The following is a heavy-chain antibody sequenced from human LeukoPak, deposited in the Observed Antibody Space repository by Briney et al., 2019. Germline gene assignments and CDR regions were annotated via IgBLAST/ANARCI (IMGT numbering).Heavy chain of an antibody. D-gene: IGHD4-17*01. Sequence: SQTLSLTCTVSGGSISSGGYYWSWIRQHPGKGLEWIGYIYYSGSTYYNPSLKSRVTISVDTSKNQFPLKLSSVTAADTAVYYCAREPGGEDYGVDYWGQGTLVTVSS. CDR3: AREPGGEDYGVDY. CDR2: IYYSGST. V-gene: IGHV4-31*03. J-gene: IGHJ4*02. CDR1: GGSISSGGYY.